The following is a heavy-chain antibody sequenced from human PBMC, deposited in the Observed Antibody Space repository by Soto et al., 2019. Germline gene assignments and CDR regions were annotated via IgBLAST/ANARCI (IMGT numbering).Heavy chain of an antibody. CDR1: GYTFTGYY. J-gene: IGHJ5*02. CDR3: ARGLAAAGFNWFDP. D-gene: IGHD6-13*01. Sequence: RASVKVSCKASGYTFTGYYMHWVRQAPGQGLEWMGWINPNSGGTNYAQKFQGRVTMTRDTSISTAYMELSRLRSDDTAVYYCARGLAAAGFNWFDPWGQGTLVTVSS. V-gene: IGHV1-2*02. CDR2: INPNSGGT.